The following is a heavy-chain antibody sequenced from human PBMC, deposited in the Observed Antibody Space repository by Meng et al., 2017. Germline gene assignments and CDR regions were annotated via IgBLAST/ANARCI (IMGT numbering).Heavy chain of an antibody. V-gene: IGHV3-48*03. D-gene: IGHD3-22*01. CDR3: ARDATYDSSGYYFDY. J-gene: IGHJ4*02. Sequence: GESLKISCAASGFTFSSYEMNWVRQAPGKGLEWVSYISSSGSTIYYADSVKGRFTISRDNAKNSLYLQMNSLRAEDTAVYYCARDATYDSSGYYFDYWGQGTLVTVSS. CDR2: ISSSGSTI. CDR1: GFTFSSYE.